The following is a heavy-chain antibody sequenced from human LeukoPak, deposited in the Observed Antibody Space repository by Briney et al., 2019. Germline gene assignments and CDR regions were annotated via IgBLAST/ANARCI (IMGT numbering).Heavy chain of an antibody. V-gene: IGHV3-23*01. J-gene: IGHJ2*01. CDR1: GFTFSSYA. CDR3: AKDWTGTKPFDL. CDR2: ISGSGGGT. D-gene: IGHD3/OR15-3a*01. Sequence: GGSLRLSCAASGFTFSSYAMSWVRQAPGKGLDWVSGISGSGGGTYYADSVKGRFTISRDNSKNTLYLQMNSLRAEDTAVYYCAKDWTGTKPFDLWGRGTLVTVSS.